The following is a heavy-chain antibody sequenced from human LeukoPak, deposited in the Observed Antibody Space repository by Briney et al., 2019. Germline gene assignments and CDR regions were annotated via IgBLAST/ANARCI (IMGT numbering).Heavy chain of an antibody. J-gene: IGHJ4*02. CDR3: AQTTTVTTIGPYFDY. V-gene: IGHV2-5*01. D-gene: IGHD4-17*01. CDR2: IYWNDDK. CDR1: GFSLSTSGVG. Sequence: SGPTLVKPTQTLTLTCTFSGFSLSTSGVGVGWIRQPPGKALEWLALIYWNDDKRYSPSLKSRLTITKDTSKNQVVLTMANMDPVDTATYYCAQTTTVTTIGPYFDYWGQGTLVTVSS.